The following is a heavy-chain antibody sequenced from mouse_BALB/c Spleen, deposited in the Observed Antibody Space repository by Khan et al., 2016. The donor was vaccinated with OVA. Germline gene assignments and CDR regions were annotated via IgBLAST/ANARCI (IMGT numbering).Heavy chain of an antibody. Sequence: EVKLLESGGGLVQPGGSLKLSCAASGFDFSRYWMSWVRQAPGKGLEWIGEINPDSRTINYTPSLKDKFIISRDNAKNTLYLQMSKVSSEDTALYYCTRCGYYGLGFYWGHGTLVTVSA. V-gene: IGHV4-1*02. D-gene: IGHD2-3*01. CDR3: TRCGYYGLGFY. J-gene: IGHJ3*01. CDR1: GFDFSRYW. CDR2: INPDSRTI.